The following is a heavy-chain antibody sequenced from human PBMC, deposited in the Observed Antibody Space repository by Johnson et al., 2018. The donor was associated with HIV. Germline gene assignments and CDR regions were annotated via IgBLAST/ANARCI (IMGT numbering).Heavy chain of an antibody. Sequence: VQLVESGGGLVQPGGSLRLSCAASGFTFINYWMHWVRQAPGKGLVWVSRVNNDGGDTIYADSVKGRFTISRDNAKNTLYLQMNSLRAEDTAMYFCARGGAFHAFDIWGHGTTVTVSS. CDR3: ARGGAFHAFDI. V-gene: IGHV3-74*02. D-gene: IGHD3-3*02. CDR1: GFTFINYW. J-gene: IGHJ3*02. CDR2: VNNDGGDT.